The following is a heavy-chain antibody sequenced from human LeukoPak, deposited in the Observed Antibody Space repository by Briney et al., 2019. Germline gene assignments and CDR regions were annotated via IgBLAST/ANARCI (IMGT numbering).Heavy chain of an antibody. D-gene: IGHD3-22*01. V-gene: IGHV3-23*01. Sequence: GGSLRLSCAASGFIFSSSGMSCVRQAPGKGLEWVSTISDNGGSTYYPDSVKGRFTISRDNSKNTLYLQMNSLRAEDTAVYYCAKGAYYDLWGQGTLVTVSS. CDR1: GFIFSSSG. CDR2: ISDNGGST. J-gene: IGHJ4*02. CDR3: AKGAYYDL.